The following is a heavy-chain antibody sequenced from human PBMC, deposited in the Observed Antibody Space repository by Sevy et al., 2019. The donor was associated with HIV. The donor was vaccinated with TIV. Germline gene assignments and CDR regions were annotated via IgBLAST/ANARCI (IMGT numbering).Heavy chain of an antibody. CDR2: ISSSSSTI. CDR1: GFIFSNYN. J-gene: IGHJ4*02. Sequence: GGSLRLSCAASGFIFSNYNMNWVRQAPGKGLEWVSYISSSSSTIHYADSVKGRFTISRDNAKNSLYLQTNSLRDEDTAVYYCVRGIVEIDYWGQGTLVTVSS. CDR3: VRGIVEIDY. D-gene: IGHD1-26*01. V-gene: IGHV3-48*02.